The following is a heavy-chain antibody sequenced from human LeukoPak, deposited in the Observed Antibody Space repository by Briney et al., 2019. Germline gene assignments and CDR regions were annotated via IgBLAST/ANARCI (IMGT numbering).Heavy chain of an antibody. Sequence: AGGSLRLSCAASGFTFSSYWMSWVRQAPGKGLEWVANIKQDGSEKYYVDSVKGRFTISRDNAKNSLYLQMNSLRAEDTAVYYCARELGRGPYYYYMDVWGKGTTVTVSS. CDR2: IKQDGSEK. CDR3: ARELGRGPYYYYMDV. J-gene: IGHJ6*03. CDR1: GFTFSSYW. V-gene: IGHV3-7*01. D-gene: IGHD7-27*01.